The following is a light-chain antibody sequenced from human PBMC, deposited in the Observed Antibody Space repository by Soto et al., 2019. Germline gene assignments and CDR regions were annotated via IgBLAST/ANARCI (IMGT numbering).Light chain of an antibody. J-gene: IGLJ1*01. V-gene: IGLV2-14*03. CDR3: VSYTTSNTYV. Sequence: QSALTQPASVTRSPGQSITISCTGTSSDVGAFNYVSWYQQHPAKAPKVMIYDVSNRPSGISYRFSGSKSGNTASLTISGLQAEDEADYYCVSYTTSNTYVFGTGTKVTVL. CDR2: DVS. CDR1: SSDVGAFNY.